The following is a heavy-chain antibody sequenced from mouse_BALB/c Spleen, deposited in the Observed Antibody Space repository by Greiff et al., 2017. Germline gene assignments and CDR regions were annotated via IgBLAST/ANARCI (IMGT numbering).Heavy chain of an antibody. V-gene: IGHV1-62-2*01. Sequence: VKLQESGAELVKPGASVKLSCKASGYTFTEYIIHWVKQRSGQGLEWIGWFYPGSGSIKYNEKFKDKATLTADKSSSTVYMELSRLTSEDSAVYFCASLYYDYPFYAMDYWGQGTSVTVSS. J-gene: IGHJ4*01. CDR3: ASLYYDYPFYAMDY. CDR1: GYTFTEYI. CDR2: FYPGSGSI. D-gene: IGHD2-4*01.